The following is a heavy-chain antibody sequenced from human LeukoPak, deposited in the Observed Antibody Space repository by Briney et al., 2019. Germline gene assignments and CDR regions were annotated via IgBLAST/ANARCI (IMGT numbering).Heavy chain of an antibody. CDR3: ARDGAGSATPYYMDV. CDR1: GYSISSGYY. V-gene: IGHV4-38-2*02. Sequence: PSETLSLTCAVSGYSISSGYYWGWIRQPPGKGLEWIGSIYQSGSTYYNPSLKSRVTISVDTSKNQFSLKLSSVTAADTAVYYCARDGAGSATPYYMDVWGKGTTVTVSS. D-gene: IGHD3-10*01. CDR2: IYQSGST. J-gene: IGHJ6*03.